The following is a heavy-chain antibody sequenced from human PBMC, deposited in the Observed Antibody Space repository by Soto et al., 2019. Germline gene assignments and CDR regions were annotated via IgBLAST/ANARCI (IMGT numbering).Heavy chain of an antibody. CDR3: ARDKITGLFDY. Sequence: QVQLQQWGAGLLKPSETLSLTCAVYGGSFSGYYWTWIRQPPGTGLEWIGEINHSGSTNYNPSLKSRVPISVDTSKNQFSLKLTSVTAADTAVYYCARDKITGLFDYWGRGTLVTVSS. CDR2: INHSGST. J-gene: IGHJ4*02. CDR1: GGSFSGYY. V-gene: IGHV4-34*01. D-gene: IGHD2-8*02.